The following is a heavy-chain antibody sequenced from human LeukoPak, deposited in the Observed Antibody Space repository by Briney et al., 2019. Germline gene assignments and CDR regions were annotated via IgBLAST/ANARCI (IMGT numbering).Heavy chain of an antibody. CDR3: ARNVPKTGDFFY. D-gene: IGHD7-27*01. CDR2: INPNSGGT. J-gene: IGHJ4*02. V-gene: IGHV1-2*02. CDR1: GYTFTGYY. Sequence: ASVKVSCKASGYTFTGYYMHWVRQAPGQGLEWMGWINPNSGGTNYAQKFQGRVTMTRDTSISTAYMELSGLRSDDTAVYYCARNVPKTGDFFYWGQGTLDTVSS.